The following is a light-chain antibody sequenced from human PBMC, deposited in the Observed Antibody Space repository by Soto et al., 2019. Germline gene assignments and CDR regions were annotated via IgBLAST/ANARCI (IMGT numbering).Light chain of an antibody. CDR2: GAS. Sequence: EIVMTQSPATLSVSPGERATLSCRASQSVSSNLAWYQQKPGQAPRLLIYGASTRATGIPARFSGSGSGTECTLTLSSLQSEDFAVYYCQQYNNWPPMAFGQGTKVEIK. CDR1: QSVSSN. CDR3: QQYNNWPPMA. V-gene: IGKV3-15*01. J-gene: IGKJ1*01.